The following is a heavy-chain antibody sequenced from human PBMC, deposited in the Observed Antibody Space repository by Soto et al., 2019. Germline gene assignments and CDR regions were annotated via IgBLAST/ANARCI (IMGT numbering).Heavy chain of an antibody. CDR1: GGSISSGDYY. D-gene: IGHD5-18*01. J-gene: IGHJ4*02. CDR2: IYYSGST. Sequence: PSETLSLTCTVSGGSISSGDYYWSWIRQPPGKGLEWIGYIYYSGSTYYNPSLKGRVTISVDTSKNQFSLKLSSVTAADTAVYYCAGSVRGYSYGPFDYWGQGTLVTVS. V-gene: IGHV4-30-4*01. CDR3: AGSVRGYSYGPFDY.